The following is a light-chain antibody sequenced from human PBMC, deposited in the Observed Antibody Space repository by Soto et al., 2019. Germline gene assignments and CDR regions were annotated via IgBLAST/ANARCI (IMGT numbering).Light chain of an antibody. CDR3: QLASARPRT. Sequence: VDRVSIPSRAKQGISNYLAWYQQKPGKVPKLLIYAASTLQDGVPSRFSGSQLETNFTLTITSLQPEDGTTDDSQLASARPRTFGQGTRLEIK. V-gene: IGKV1-27*01. J-gene: IGKJ5*01. CDR2: AAS. CDR1: QGISNY.